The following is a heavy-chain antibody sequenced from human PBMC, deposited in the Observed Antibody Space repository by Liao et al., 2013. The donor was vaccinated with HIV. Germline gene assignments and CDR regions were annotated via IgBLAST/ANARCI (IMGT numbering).Heavy chain of an antibody. CDR3: ARNYEGLLGDAFDI. J-gene: IGHJ3*02. D-gene: IGHD3-16*01. Sequence: QVQLQESGPGLVKPSETLSLICTVSGASISRSHWSFIRQPAGEGLEWIGRIHGSGIANYNPSLKSRVTMSADTSKNQVSLNLRSVTAADTAVYYCARNYEGLLGDAFDIWGQGRTVTVSS. V-gene: IGHV4-4*07. CDR1: GASISRSH. CDR2: IHGSGIA.